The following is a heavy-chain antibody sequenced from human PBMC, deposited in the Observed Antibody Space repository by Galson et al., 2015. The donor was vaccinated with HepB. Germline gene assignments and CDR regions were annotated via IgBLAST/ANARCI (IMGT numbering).Heavy chain of an antibody. Sequence: VKVSCKVSGYTFTDYYMHWVQQAPGKGLEWMGLVDPEDGETIYAEKFQGRVAITADTSTDTAYMELSSLRSEDTAVYYCATEPSYSGYDYGDYWGQGTLVTVSS. CDR3: ATEPSYSGYDYGDY. CDR1: GYTFTDYY. CDR2: VDPEDGET. V-gene: IGHV1-69-2*01. D-gene: IGHD5-12*01. J-gene: IGHJ4*02.